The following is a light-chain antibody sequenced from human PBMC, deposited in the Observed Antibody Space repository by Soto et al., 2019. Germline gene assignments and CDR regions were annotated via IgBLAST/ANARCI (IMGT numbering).Light chain of an antibody. J-gene: IGLJ1*01. Sequence: QSALTQPPSVSGAPGQRVTISRTGSSSNIGAGYEVNWYQQLPGTAPKLLIYGNNNRPSGVPDRFSGSKSGTSASLAITGLQAEDEADYYCQSYDSSLSALYVFGTGTKVTVL. CDR3: QSYDSSLSALYV. CDR2: GNN. V-gene: IGLV1-40*01. CDR1: SSNIGAGYE.